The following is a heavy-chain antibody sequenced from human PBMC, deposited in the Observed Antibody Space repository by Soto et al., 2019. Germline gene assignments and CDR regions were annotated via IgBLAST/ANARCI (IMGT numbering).Heavy chain of an antibody. Sequence: QVQLVQSGAEVKKPGSSVKVSCKASGGTFSSYAISWVRQAPGQGLEWMGGIIPIFGTANYAQKFQGRVTITADESTSTAYMELSSLRSEDTAVYYCARAHYYGSGSSSSFYFDYWGQGTLVTVSS. J-gene: IGHJ4*02. CDR3: ARAHYYGSGSSSSFYFDY. CDR1: GGTFSSYA. D-gene: IGHD3-10*01. V-gene: IGHV1-69*01. CDR2: IIPIFGTA.